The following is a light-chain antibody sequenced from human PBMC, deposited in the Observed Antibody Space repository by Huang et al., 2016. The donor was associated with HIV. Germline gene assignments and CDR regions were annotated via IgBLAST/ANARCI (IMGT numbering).Light chain of an antibody. V-gene: IGKV3-15*01. J-gene: IGKJ1*01. CDR3: QQYHHWPWT. CDR1: QSVRTN. Sequence: EIVMTQSPATLSVSPGERVTLSCRASQSVRTNFAWYQLIPGQAPRLLIYGASTRAAGFPARFSGSGSGTDFTLTISSLQSEDFAVYYWQQYHHWPWTFGQGTKVEVK. CDR2: GAS.